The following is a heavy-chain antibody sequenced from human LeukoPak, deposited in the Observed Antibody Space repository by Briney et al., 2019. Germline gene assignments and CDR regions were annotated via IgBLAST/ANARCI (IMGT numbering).Heavy chain of an antibody. CDR3: ARVGDWSNYFGMDA. J-gene: IGHJ6*02. D-gene: IGHD3-16*01. CDR2: IFGNGVKT. Sequence: TGGSLRLSCAASGFTFSGHSMTWVCQTPGKGLEWVSVIFGNGVKTYYADSLKGRFTISRDNSKSTLYLQMNSLRADDTAVYYCARVGDWSNYFGMDAWGQGTTVSVSS. CDR1: GFTFSGHS. V-gene: IGHV3-23*01.